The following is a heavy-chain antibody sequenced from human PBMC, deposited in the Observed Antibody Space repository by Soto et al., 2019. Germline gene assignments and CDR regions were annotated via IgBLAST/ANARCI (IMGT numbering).Heavy chain of an antibody. D-gene: IGHD4-17*01. CDR1: GFTFSSYG. CDR2: ISYDGSNK. CDR3: AKNPYGPNYGDYSLFDY. Sequence: GGSLRLSCAASGFTFSSYGMHWVRQAPGKGLEWVAVISYDGSNKYYADSVKGRFTISRDNSKNTLYLQMNSLRAEDTAVYYCAKNPYGPNYGDYSLFDYWGQGTLVTVSS. J-gene: IGHJ4*02. V-gene: IGHV3-30*18.